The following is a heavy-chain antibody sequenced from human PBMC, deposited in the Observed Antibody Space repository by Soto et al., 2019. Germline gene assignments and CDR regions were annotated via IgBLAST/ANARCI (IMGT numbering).Heavy chain of an antibody. Sequence: QVQQVQSGAEVKKPGSSVKVSCKASGGTFSSYAISWVRQAPGQGLEWMGGIIPIFGTANYAQKFQGRVTITADESTSTAYMELSSLRSEDTAVYYCARSLNILTGYSGHYFDYWGQGTLVTVSS. CDR3: ARSLNILTGYSGHYFDY. D-gene: IGHD3-9*01. CDR1: GGTFSSYA. V-gene: IGHV1-69*01. CDR2: IIPIFGTA. J-gene: IGHJ4*02.